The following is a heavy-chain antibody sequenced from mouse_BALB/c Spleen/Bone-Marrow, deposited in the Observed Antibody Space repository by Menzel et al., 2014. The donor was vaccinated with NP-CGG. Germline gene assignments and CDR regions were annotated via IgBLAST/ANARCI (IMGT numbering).Heavy chain of an antibody. CDR1: GFNIKDTY. Sequence: VQLQQSGAELVKPGASVKLSCTASGFNIKDTYMHWVKQRPEQGLEWIVGIDPANGNTKYDPKFQGKATITADTSSNTASLQLGSLTSGDPAVFSCAYYGYEGGGFAFGAKGTLVPVSA. J-gene: IGHJ3*01. CDR3: AYYGYEGGGFAF. CDR2: IDPANGNT. D-gene: IGHD2-14*01. V-gene: IGHV14-3*02.